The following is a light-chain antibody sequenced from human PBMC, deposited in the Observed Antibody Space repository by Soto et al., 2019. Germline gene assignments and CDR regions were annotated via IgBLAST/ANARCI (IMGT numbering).Light chain of an antibody. J-gene: IGKJ1*01. V-gene: IGKV3-20*01. Sequence: EIVLTQSPGTLSLSPGERATLSCRASQTIGSSHLAWYQQKPGQAPRVLIYAASTRAPGVPARFSGSGSGTDFTLTISRLEPEDFAVYYCHQYDTIVQTFGQGTKVDI. CDR1: QTIGSSH. CDR3: HQYDTIVQT. CDR2: AAS.